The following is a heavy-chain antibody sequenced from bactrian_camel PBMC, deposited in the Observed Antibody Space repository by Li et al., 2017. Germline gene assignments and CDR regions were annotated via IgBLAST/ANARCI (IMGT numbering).Heavy chain of an antibody. Sequence: HVQLVESGGGSVQVGGSLRLSCEFSEYTASTNCMTWFRQAPGKEREGVAGLDIDTSRTYPDSVKGRFTITRDDAENTLYLQMNNLKPEDTAIYYCAADLNTGSVLVADLWDYWGQGTQVTVS. CDR1: EYTASTNC. J-gene: IGHJ4*01. CDR2: LDIDTSRT. V-gene: IGHV3S6*01. D-gene: IGHD6*01. CDR3: AADLNTGSVLVADLWDY.